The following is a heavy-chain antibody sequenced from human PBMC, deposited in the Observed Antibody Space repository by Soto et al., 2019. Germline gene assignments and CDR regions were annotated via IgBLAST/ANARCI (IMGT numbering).Heavy chain of an antibody. J-gene: IGHJ2*01. Sequence: ALETLSLTCTVSGGSISCSSYYWGWIRQPPGKGLEWIGSIYYSGSTYYNPSLKSRVTISVDTSKNQFSLKLSSVIAADTAVYYCARHGFDSSGYYSGPWYFDLWGRGTLVTVSS. V-gene: IGHV4-39*01. D-gene: IGHD3-22*01. CDR2: IYYSGST. CDR3: ARHGFDSSGYYSGPWYFDL. CDR1: GGSISCSSYY.